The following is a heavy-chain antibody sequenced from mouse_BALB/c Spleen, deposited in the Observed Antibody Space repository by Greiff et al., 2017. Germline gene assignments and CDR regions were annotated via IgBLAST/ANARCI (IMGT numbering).Heavy chain of an antibody. V-gene: IGHV1-80*01. J-gene: IGHJ2*01. CDR3: ARSEGYYNFDY. CDR2: IYPGDGDT. D-gene: IGHD2-3*01. Sequence: QVHVKQSGAELVRPGSSVKISCKASGYAFSSYWMNWVKQRPGQGLEWIGQIYPGDGDTNYNGKFKGKATLTADKSSSTAYMQLSSLTSEDSAVYFCARSEGYYNFDYWGQGTTLTVSS. CDR1: GYAFSSYW.